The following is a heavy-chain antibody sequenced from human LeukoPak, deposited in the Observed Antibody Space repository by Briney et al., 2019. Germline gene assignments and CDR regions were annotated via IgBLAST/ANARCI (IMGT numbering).Heavy chain of an antibody. CDR2: ISAYNGNT. D-gene: IGHD3-3*01. J-gene: IGHJ6*02. CDR3: ARALEWLPNYYYYGMDV. V-gene: IGHV1-18*01. Sequence: ASVKVSCKASGYTFTSYGISWVRQAPGQGLEWMGWISAYNGNTNYAQKLQGRVTMTRDTSTSTVYMELSSLRSEDTAVYYCARALEWLPNYYYYGMDVWGQGTTVTVSS. CDR1: GYTFTSYG.